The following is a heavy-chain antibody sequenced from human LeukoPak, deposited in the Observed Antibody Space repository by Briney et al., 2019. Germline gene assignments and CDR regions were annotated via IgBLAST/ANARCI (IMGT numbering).Heavy chain of an antibody. V-gene: IGHV4-34*01. Sequence: SETLSLTCAVYGGSFSGYYWSWIRQPPGKGLEWIGEINHSGSTNYNPSLKSRVTISVDTSKNQLSLKLSSVTAADTAVYYCARGFSSSWYNFDYWGQGTLVTVSS. D-gene: IGHD6-13*01. CDR3: ARGFSSSWYNFDY. J-gene: IGHJ4*02. CDR1: GGSFSGYY. CDR2: INHSGST.